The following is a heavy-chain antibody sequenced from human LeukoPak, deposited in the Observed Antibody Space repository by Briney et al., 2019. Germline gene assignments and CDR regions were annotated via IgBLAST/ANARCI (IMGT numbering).Heavy chain of an antibody. J-gene: IGHJ3*02. CDR3: VRGVVSGFDI. V-gene: IGHV3-64*01. CDR1: GFTFSSYA. D-gene: IGHD1-26*01. CDR2: ISSNGGSE. Sequence: GGSLRLSCAASGFTFSSYAMHWVRQAPGKGLEYVSAISSNGGSEYYANSVKGRYTISRDNAKNTVYLQMGNLRAEDMAVYYCVRGVVSGFDIWGQGTAVTVSS.